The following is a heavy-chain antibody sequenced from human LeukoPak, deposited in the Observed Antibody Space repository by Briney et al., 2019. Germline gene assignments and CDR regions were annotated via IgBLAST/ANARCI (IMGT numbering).Heavy chain of an antibody. V-gene: IGHV4-39*01. D-gene: IGHD3-16*02. CDR1: GGSISSSSYY. Sequence: SETLSLTCTVSGGSISSSSYYWGWIRQPPGKGLEWIGSIYYSGSTYYNPSLKSRVTISVDTSKNQFSLKLSSVTAADTAVYHCARQNYDYVWGSYRYTDYWGQGTLVTVSS. J-gene: IGHJ4*02. CDR2: IYYSGST. CDR3: ARQNYDYVWGSYRYTDY.